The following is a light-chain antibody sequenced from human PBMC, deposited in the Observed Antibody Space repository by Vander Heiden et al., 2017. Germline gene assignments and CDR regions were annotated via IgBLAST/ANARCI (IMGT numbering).Light chain of an antibody. J-gene: IGLJ1*01. CDR1: TSNIGSNP. CDR3: AAWDDSLNGHFV. Sequence: QPALTPPPSASGTPGQRLTMSCSGGTSNIGSNPVNWYQQVPGAAPKLIIYSNKERQSGVTSRFSGSKSGTSASLAIAGLRSEDEADYFCAAWDDSLNGHFVFGTGTTVTVL. CDR2: SNK. V-gene: IGLV1-44*01.